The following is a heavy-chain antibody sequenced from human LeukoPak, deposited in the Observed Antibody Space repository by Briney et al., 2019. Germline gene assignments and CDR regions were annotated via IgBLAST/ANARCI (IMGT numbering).Heavy chain of an antibody. J-gene: IGHJ5*02. CDR2: ISAYNGNT. V-gene: IGHV1-18*01. D-gene: IGHD6-13*01. CDR3: ARGTVGIAAAGLGWFDP. Sequence: ASVKVSCKASGYTFTSYGISWVRQAPGQGLEWMGWISAYNGNTNYAQKLQGRVTMTTDTSTSTAYMELRSLRSEDTAVYYCARGTVGIAAAGLGWFDPWGQGTLVTVSS. CDR1: GYTFTSYG.